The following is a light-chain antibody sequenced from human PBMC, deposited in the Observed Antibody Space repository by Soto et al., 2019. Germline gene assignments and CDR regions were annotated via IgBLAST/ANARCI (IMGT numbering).Light chain of an antibody. CDR1: QGINNY. J-gene: IGKJ4*01. CDR2: AAS. V-gene: IGKV1-27*01. Sequence: DVQMTQSQSSLSASVGDRFTITCRASQGINNYLAWYQQIPGKVPNLLIFAASTLQSGVPSRFSGSGSGTDFTLTISSLQPEDVATYYCQEYNTAPLTFAGRTKVAIK. CDR3: QEYNTAPLT.